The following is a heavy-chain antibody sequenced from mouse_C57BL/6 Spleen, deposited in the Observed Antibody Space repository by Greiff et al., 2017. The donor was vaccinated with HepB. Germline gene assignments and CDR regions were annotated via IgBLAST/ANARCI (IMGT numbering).Heavy chain of an antibody. V-gene: IGHV1-82*01. CDR3: ARGTVVAPYYFDY. Sequence: QVQLQQSGPELVKPGASVKISCKASGYAFSSSWMNWVKQRPGKGLEWIGRIYPGDGDTNYNGKFKGKATLTADKSSSTAYMQLSSLTSEDSAVYFCARGTVVAPYYFDYWGQGTTLTASS. D-gene: IGHD1-1*01. CDR1: GYAFSSSW. J-gene: IGHJ2*01. CDR2: IYPGDGDT.